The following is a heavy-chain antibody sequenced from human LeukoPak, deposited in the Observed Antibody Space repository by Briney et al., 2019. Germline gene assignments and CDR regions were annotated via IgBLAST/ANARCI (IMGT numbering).Heavy chain of an antibody. CDR2: VYYSGST. D-gene: IGHD6-13*01. CDR3: ARSAGKFHKIDY. V-gene: IGHV4-59*08. Sequence: SETLSLTCIVAGGSISSYYWSWIRQPPGKGLEWIGYVYYSGSTNYTPSLKSRVTMSVDTSKKQFSLKLRSVTAAATAVYYCARSAGKFHKIDYWGQGTLVTVSS. J-gene: IGHJ4*02. CDR1: GGSISSYY.